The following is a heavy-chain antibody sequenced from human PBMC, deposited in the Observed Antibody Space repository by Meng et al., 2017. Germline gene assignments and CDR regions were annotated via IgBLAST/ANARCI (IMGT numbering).Heavy chain of an antibody. CDR2: IDPKSGDT. J-gene: IGHJ4*02. V-gene: IGHV1-2*06. Sequence: QGQLVPSGAEVKKPGASVKVSCKPSGYNFPDYSIHWGRQAPRQGLEWMGRIDPKSGDTHYAQKFQGRVTMTGDTSIGTAYMELRGLRSDDTAVYFCARDEDISAAGKLFGDYWGQGTLVTVSS. D-gene: IGHD6-13*01. CDR3: ARDEDISAAGKLFGDY. CDR1: GYNFPDYS.